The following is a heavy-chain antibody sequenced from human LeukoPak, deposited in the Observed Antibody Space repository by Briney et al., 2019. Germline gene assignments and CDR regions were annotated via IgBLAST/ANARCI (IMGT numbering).Heavy chain of an antibody. J-gene: IGHJ3*02. CDR2: IRSKAYGGTT. Sequence: GRSLRLSCTASGVTFGDYAMSWFRQAPGKGLEWVGFIRSKAYGGTTEYAASVKGRFTISRDDSKSIAYLQMNSLKTEDTAVYYCTSYSGSHDDAFDIWGQGTMVTVSS. CDR1: GVTFGDYA. D-gene: IGHD1-26*01. CDR3: TSYSGSHDDAFDI. V-gene: IGHV3-49*03.